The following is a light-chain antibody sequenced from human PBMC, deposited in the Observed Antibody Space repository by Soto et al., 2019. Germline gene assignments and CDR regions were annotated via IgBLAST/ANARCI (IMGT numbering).Light chain of an antibody. Sequence: DIQMSQSPSTLSGSVGDRVTITCRASQAISSGLAWYQQKPGKAPKRLIYKASTLKSGVPSRFSGSGSGTEFTLTISSLQPDDFATYYCQHYNSYSEAFGQGTKVDIK. CDR2: KAS. CDR3: QHYNSYSEA. J-gene: IGKJ1*01. V-gene: IGKV1-5*03. CDR1: QAISSG.